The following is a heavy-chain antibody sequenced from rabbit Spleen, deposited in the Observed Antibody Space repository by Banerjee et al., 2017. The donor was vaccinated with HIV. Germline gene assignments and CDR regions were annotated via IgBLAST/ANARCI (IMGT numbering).Heavy chain of an antibody. CDR2: VVVGNSGST. J-gene: IGHJ4*01. V-gene: IGHV1S45*01. CDR1: GFSFSSGYR. CDR3: ARTFGFNSVSLTYFTL. D-gene: IGHD5-1*01. Sequence: QEQLEESGGDLVKPGASLTLTCTASGFSFSSGYRMCWVRQAPGKGLEWIACVVVGNSGSTYYASWVNGRFTISKTSSTTVTLQMTSLTAADTATYFCARTFGFNSVSLTYFTLWGPGTLVTVS.